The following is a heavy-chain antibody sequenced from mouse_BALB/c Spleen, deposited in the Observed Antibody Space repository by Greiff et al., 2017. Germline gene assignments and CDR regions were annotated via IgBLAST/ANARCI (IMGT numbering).Heavy chain of an antibody. Sequence: EVKLVESGGGLVQPGGSLRLSCATSGFTFSDFYMEWVRQPPGKRLEWIAASRNKANDYTTEYSASVKGRFIVSRDTSQTILYLQMNALRAEDTAIYYWSRDASCAYEGVGYFDVWGAGTTVTVSA. V-gene: IGHV7-1*02. CDR2: SRNKANDYTT. CDR1: GFTFSDFY. CDR3: SRDASCAYEGVGYFDV. D-gene: IGHD2-12*01. J-gene: IGHJ1*01.